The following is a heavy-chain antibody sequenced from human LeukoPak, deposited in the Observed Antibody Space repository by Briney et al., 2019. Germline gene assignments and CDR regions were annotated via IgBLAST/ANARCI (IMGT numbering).Heavy chain of an antibody. CDR3: AREWGLRLFDY. CDR1: GFTFSTYA. J-gene: IGHJ4*02. Sequence: PGRCLTLSWAASGFTFSTYAMHSVSQDPGKGMEWVAAISYDGSSQDLADSVKGPFTISRDNSKNTLYLQMNSLRAEDTAVYYCAREWGLRLFDYWGQGTLVTVTS. V-gene: IGHV3-30-3*01. CDR2: ISYDGSSQ. D-gene: IGHD1-26*01.